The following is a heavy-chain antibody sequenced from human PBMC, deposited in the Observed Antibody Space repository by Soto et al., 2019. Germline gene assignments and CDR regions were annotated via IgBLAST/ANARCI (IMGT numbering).Heavy chain of an antibody. CDR3: ATCFLTGCQYSSCWYKDYGTDY. CDR2: ISSSSSTI. V-gene: IGHV3-48*01. Sequence: EVQLVESGGGLVQPGGSLRLSCAASGFTFSSYSMNWVRQAPGQGLEWVSYISSSSSTIYYADSVKGRFTISRDNAKNSLYLQMNSLRAEDTAVYYCATCFLTGCQYSSCWYKDYGTDYWGQGTLVTVSS. CDR1: GFTFSSYS. D-gene: IGHD6-19*01. J-gene: IGHJ4*02.